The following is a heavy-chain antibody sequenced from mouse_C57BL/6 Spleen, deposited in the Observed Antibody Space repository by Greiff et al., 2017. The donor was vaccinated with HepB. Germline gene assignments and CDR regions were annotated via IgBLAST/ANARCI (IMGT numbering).Heavy chain of an antibody. Sequence: QVQLQQSGAELVKPGASVKISCKASGYAFSSYWMNWVKQRPGKGLEWIGQIYPGDGDTNYNGKFKGKATLTADKSSSTAYMQLSSLTSEDSAVYFCARRVSVVADYFDYWGQGTTLTVSS. CDR1: GYAFSSYW. V-gene: IGHV1-80*01. CDR3: ARRVSVVADYFDY. D-gene: IGHD1-1*01. CDR2: IYPGDGDT. J-gene: IGHJ2*01.